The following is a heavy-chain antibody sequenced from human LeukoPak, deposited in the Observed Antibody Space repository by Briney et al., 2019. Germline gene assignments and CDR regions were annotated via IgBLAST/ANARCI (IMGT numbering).Heavy chain of an antibody. CDR1: GGSISSYS. Sequence: SETLSLTCTVSGGSISSYSWSWIRQPPGKGLEWIGYIYYSGSTNYNPSLKSRVTISVDTSKNQFSLKLSSVTAADTAVYYCARALEAYGGNSGGIDYWGQGTLVTVSS. CDR2: IYYSGST. V-gene: IGHV4-59*01. CDR3: ARALEAYGGNSGGIDY. D-gene: IGHD4-23*01. J-gene: IGHJ4*02.